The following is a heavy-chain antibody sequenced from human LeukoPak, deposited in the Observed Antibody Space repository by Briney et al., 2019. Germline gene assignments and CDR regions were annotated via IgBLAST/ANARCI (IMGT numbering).Heavy chain of an antibody. Sequence: PGGSLRLSCAASGFTFSSYGMHWVRQAPGKGLEWVAFIRYDGSNKYYADSVKGRFTISRDNSKNTLYLQMNSLRAEDTAVYYCASDGWYSSGWYAFDIWGQGTMVTVSS. CDR1: GFTFSSYG. CDR2: IRYDGSNK. J-gene: IGHJ3*02. V-gene: IGHV3-30*02. CDR3: ASDGWYSSGWYAFDI. D-gene: IGHD6-19*01.